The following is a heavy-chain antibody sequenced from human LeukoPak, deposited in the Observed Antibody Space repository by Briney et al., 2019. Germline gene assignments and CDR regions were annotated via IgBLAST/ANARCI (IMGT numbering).Heavy chain of an antibody. CDR2: IYYSGST. D-gene: IGHD6-6*01. CDR3: ARDGFSVAARLTPNYYYYGMDV. J-gene: IGHJ6*02. Sequence: LRLSCAASGFTFSSFAMSWIRQPPGKGLEWIGYIYYSGSTYYNPSLKSRVTISVDTSKNQFSLKLSSVTAADTAVYYCARDGFSVAARLTPNYYYYGMDVWGQGTTVTVSS. CDR1: GFTFSSFA. V-gene: IGHV4-30-4*08.